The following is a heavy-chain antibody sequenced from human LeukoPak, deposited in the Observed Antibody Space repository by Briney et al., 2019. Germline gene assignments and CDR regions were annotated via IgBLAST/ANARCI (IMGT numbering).Heavy chain of an antibody. V-gene: IGHV3-30*18. Sequence: GGSLRLSCAASGFTFSSYGMHWVRQAPGKGLEWVAVISYDGSNKYYADSVKGRFTISRDNSKNTLYLQMNGLRAEDTAVYYCAKDHLDYDILTGLDYWGQGTLVTVSS. J-gene: IGHJ4*02. CDR1: GFTFSSYG. CDR2: ISYDGSNK. CDR3: AKDHLDYDILTGLDY. D-gene: IGHD3-9*01.